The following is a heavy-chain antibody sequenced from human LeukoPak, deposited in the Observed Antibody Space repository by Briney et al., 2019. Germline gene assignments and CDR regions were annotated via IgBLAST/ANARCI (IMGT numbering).Heavy chain of an antibody. V-gene: IGHV3-23*01. D-gene: IGHD5-18*01. Sequence: GGPLRLSCAASGFTFNNYAMTWVRQAPGKGLEWVSVINGGSGNSYYADSVKGRFTVSRDNSKNTLYLQMNSLRDEDTAVYYCAKGQGYNYGDSIDYWGQGALVTASS. CDR3: AKGQGYNYGDSIDY. CDR1: GFTFNNYA. J-gene: IGHJ4*02. CDR2: INGGSGNS.